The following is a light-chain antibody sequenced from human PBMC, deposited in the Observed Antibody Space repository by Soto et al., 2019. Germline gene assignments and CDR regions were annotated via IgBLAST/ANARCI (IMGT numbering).Light chain of an antibody. CDR2: EVT. V-gene: IGLV2-8*01. Sequence: LTQPPSASVSPGQSVTISCTGTSSDVGGYDYVSWYQQHPGKAPKLMIYEVTIRPSGVSDRFSGSKSGNTASLTVSGLQAEDEADYYCSSYTGGNPSYVFGTGTKGTVL. CDR1: SSDVGGYDY. CDR3: SSYTGGNPSYV. J-gene: IGLJ1*01.